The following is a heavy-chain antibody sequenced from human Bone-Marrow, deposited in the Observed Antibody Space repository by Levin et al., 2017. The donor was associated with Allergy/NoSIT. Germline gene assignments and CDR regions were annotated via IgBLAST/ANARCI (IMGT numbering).Heavy chain of an antibody. CDR3: ARGPENKWVPSYSDH. CDR2: ISASGSSE. J-gene: IGHJ4*02. V-gene: IGHV3-48*03. D-gene: IGHD1-26*01. Sequence: GESLKISCAASGFMFRSYEMTWVRQAPGKGLEWVAYISASGSSELYADSVKGRFTISRDNAKVYLQMNSLSAEDTAVYYCARGPENKWVPSYSDHWGQGTLVTVSP. CDR1: GFMFRSYE.